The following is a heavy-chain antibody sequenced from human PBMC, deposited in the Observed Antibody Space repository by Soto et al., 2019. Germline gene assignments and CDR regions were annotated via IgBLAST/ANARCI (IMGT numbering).Heavy chain of an antibody. CDR1: GGSISSSSYY. CDR2: IYYSGST. Sequence: SETLSLTCTVSGGSISSSSYYWGWIRQPPGKGLEWIGSIYYSGSTYYNPSLKSRVTISVDTSKNQFSLKLSSVTAADTAVYYCARRWYYDFWSGFHQNDYYYYYGMDVWGQGTTVTVSS. J-gene: IGHJ6*02. CDR3: ARRWYYDFWSGFHQNDYYYYYGMDV. D-gene: IGHD3-3*01. V-gene: IGHV4-39*01.